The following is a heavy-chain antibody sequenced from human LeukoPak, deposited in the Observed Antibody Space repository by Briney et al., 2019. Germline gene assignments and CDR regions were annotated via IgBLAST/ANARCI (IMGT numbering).Heavy chain of an antibody. Sequence: PGGSLRLSCAASGFTFSSYWMSWVRQAPGKGLEWVANIKQDGSEKYYVDSVKGRFTISRDNAKNSLYLQMNSLRAEDTAVYYCARTGDARSYRLPFDYWGQGTLVTVSS. J-gene: IGHJ4*02. CDR1: GFTFSSYW. D-gene: IGHD1-26*01. CDR2: IKQDGSEK. CDR3: ARTGDARSYRLPFDY. V-gene: IGHV3-7*01.